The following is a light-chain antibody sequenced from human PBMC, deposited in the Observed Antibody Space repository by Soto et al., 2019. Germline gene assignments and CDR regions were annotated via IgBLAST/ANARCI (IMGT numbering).Light chain of an antibody. CDR3: QQYYTTPLT. CDR1: QSVLSNSNNKHY. Sequence: DIVMTQSPDSLAVSLGERATINCKPSQSVLSNSNNKHYLAWYQHKPGQPPRLLIYWASTPESGVPDRFSGSGSGRDFTLTISILQPEDVAVYYCQQYYTTPLTFGGGTKVEIK. J-gene: IGKJ4*01. V-gene: IGKV4-1*01. CDR2: WAS.